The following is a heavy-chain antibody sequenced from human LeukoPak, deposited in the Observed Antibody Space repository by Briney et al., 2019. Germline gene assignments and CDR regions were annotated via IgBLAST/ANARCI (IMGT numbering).Heavy chain of an antibody. CDR2: IYYSGSA. Sequence: SETLSLTCTVSGGSTSSNNYFWGWIRQPPGRGLEWIGSIYYSGSAYYNPSLKSRVTISVDTSKNQFSLKLSSVTAADTAVYYCARGRGYSYGYKYYYMDVWGKGTTITVSS. J-gene: IGHJ6*03. CDR3: ARGRGYSYGYKYYYMDV. CDR1: GGSTSSNNYF. V-gene: IGHV4-39*07. D-gene: IGHD5-18*01.